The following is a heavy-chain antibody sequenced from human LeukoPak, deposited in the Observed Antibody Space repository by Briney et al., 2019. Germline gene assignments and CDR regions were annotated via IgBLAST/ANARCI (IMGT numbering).Heavy chain of an antibody. CDR3: ARDSSSSNYYFGMDV. D-gene: IGHD6-19*01. Sequence: GGSLRLSCAASGFTFSSYAINWVRQAPGKGLAWISGISGSGDRTYYADSVKGRFTISRDNSKNTLYLQMNSLRADDTALYYCARDSSSSNYYFGMDVWGQGTTVTVSS. J-gene: IGHJ6*02. V-gene: IGHV3-23*01. CDR1: GFTFSSYA. CDR2: ISGSGDRT.